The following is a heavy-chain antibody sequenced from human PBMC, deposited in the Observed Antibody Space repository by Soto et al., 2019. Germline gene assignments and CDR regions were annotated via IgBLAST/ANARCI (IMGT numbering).Heavy chain of an antibody. CDR3: ARDRINYYGMDV. J-gene: IGHJ6*02. V-gene: IGHV4-31*03. CDR1: GGSISSGGYY. CDR2: IYYSGST. Sequence: QVQLQESGPGLVKPSQTLSLTCTVSGGSISSGGYYWSWIRRHPGKGLEWIGYIYYSGSTYYNPSLKSRVTISVDTSKNQFSLKLSSVTAADTAVYYCARDRINYYGMDVWGQGTTVTVSS.